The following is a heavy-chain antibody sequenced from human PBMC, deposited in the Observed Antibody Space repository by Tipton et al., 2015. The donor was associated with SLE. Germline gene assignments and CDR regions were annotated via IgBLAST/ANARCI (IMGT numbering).Heavy chain of an antibody. J-gene: IGHJ3*01. D-gene: IGHD5-12*01. Sequence: RSLRLSCAASGFTFYDYGMHWVRQAPGKGLEWVSGISWNSGNIVYADSVKGRFTISRDDAKNSLYLEMSNLRVEDTALYYCVKDIRYSGNVFDFWGQGTMVTVSS. CDR2: ISWNSGNI. CDR1: GFTFYDYG. V-gene: IGHV3-9*01. CDR3: VKDIRYSGNVFDF.